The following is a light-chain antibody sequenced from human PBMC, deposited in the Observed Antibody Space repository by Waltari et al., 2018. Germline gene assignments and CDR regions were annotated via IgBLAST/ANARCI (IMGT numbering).Light chain of an antibody. CDR2: DAA. Sequence: EIVLTQSPASLSLSPGDRATLSCRASQSVGRTLAWYQQRPGQSPRLLIYDAASRATGIPERFSVSGSGTDFSLTISRLEPEDFAVYYCQKYGTRPATFGQGTKVEVK. V-gene: IGKV3-20*01. CDR3: QKYGTRPAT. CDR1: QSVGRT. J-gene: IGKJ1*01.